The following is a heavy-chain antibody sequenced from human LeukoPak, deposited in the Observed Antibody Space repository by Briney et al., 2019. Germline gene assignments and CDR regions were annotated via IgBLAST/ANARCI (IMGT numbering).Heavy chain of an antibody. D-gene: IGHD4-23*01. J-gene: IGHJ1*01. CDR2: IKQDGSEK. Sequence: GGSLRLSCAASGFTFSSYWMSWVRQAPGKGLELVANIKQDGSEKYYVDSVKGRFTISRDNAKNSLYLQMNSLRAEDTALYYCAKDITHGGNSVLEYFQHWGQGTLVTASS. CDR3: AKDITHGGNSVLEYFQH. V-gene: IGHV3-7*03. CDR1: GFTFSSYW.